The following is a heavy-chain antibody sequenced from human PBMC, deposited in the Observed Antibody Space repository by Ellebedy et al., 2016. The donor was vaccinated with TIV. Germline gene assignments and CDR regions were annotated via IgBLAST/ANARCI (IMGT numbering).Heavy chain of an antibody. D-gene: IGHD3-16*02. V-gene: IGHV1-2*02. CDR3: ARLSLGELSPPFDY. CDR1: GYTFTGYY. CDR2: INPNSGGT. Sequence: ASVKVSCKASGYTFTGYYMHWVRQAPGQGLEWMGWINPNSGGTNYAQKFQGRVTMTRDTSISTAYMELSRLRSDDTAVYYCARLSLGELSPPFDYWGQGTLVTVSS. J-gene: IGHJ4*02.